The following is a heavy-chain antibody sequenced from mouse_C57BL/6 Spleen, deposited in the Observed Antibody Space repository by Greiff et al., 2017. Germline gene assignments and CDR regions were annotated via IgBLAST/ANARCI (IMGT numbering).Heavy chain of an antibody. Sequence: DVKLVESGGGLVQPGGSMKLSCAASGFTFSDAWMDWVRQSPEKGLEWVAEIRNKANNHATYYAESVKGRFTISRDDSKSSVYLQMNSLRAEDTGIYYCTRSSITTVVAKAMDYWGQGTSVTVSS. D-gene: IGHD1-1*01. J-gene: IGHJ4*01. CDR3: TRSSITTVVAKAMDY. V-gene: IGHV6-6*01. CDR1: GFTFSDAW. CDR2: IRNKANNHAT.